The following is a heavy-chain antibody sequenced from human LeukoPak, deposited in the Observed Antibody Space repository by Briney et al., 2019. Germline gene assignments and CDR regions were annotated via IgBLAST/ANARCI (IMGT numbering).Heavy chain of an antibody. CDR3: AEARAY. CDR1: GFSFSSYA. V-gene: IGHV3-23*01. Sequence: GRSLRLSCAASGFSFSSYAMSWVRQAPGKGLGWVSAISGSGGSTYYADSVKGRFTISRDNSKNTLYLQMNSMGAEDTAVYYCAEARAYWGQGTLVTVSS. J-gene: IGHJ4*02. CDR2: ISGSGGST.